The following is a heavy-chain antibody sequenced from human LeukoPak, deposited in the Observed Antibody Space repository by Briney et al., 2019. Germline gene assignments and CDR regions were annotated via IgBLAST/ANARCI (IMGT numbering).Heavy chain of an antibody. CDR1: GYTFTGYY. Sequence: ASVKVSCKASGYTFTGYYMHWVRQAPGQGLEWMGWINPNSGGTNYAQKFQGRVTMTRDTSISTAYMELSRLRSDDTAVYYCARSHTEYGDNDAFDIWGQGTMVTVSS. CDR3: ARSHTEYGDNDAFDI. V-gene: IGHV1-2*02. D-gene: IGHD4-17*01. J-gene: IGHJ3*02. CDR2: INPNSGGT.